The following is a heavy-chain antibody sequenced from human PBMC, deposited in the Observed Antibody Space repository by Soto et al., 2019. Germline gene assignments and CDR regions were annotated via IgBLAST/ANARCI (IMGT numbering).Heavy chain of an antibody. CDR3: ARGGGFCGGDCYKGGIDY. CDR1: GFTFSPYT. Sequence: QVQLVESGGDVVQPGRSLRLSCAASGFTFSPYTMHWVRQTPGKGLEWLAVISYDGSTEYNPDSVKGRFTISRDNSKNTVYLQMNSLRPEDTAIYYCARGGGFCGGDCYKGGIDYWGQGTLVTVAS. J-gene: IGHJ4*02. D-gene: IGHD2-21*02. V-gene: IGHV3-30-3*01. CDR2: ISYDGSTE.